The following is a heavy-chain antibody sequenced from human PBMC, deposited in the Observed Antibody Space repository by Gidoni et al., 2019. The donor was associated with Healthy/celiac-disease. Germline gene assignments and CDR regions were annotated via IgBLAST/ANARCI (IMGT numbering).Heavy chain of an antibody. Sequence: QVQLVQSGAEVKKPGSSVKVSCKASGGTFSSYAISWVRQAPGQGLEWMGGIIPIFGTANYAQKFQGRVTITADESTSTAYMELSSLRSEDTAVYYCARGPVYCTNGVCDYYYGMDVWGQGTTVTVSS. CDR2: IIPIFGTA. J-gene: IGHJ6*02. V-gene: IGHV1-69*01. D-gene: IGHD2-8*01. CDR3: ARGPVYCTNGVCDYYYGMDV. CDR1: GGTFSSYA.